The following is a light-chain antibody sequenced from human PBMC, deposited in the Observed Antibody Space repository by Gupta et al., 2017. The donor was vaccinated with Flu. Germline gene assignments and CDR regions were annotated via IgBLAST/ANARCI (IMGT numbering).Light chain of an antibody. J-gene: IGKJ4*01. CDR2: GAS. Sequence: PATLSVSPGERATLSCRASQSVTSNLAWYQQKPGQGPRLLIYGASTRATSIPARFSGSGSETEFTLTISSLQSEDFAVYFCQQENNWPITFGGGTKVEIK. CDR1: QSVTSN. CDR3: QQENNWPIT. V-gene: IGKV3-15*01.